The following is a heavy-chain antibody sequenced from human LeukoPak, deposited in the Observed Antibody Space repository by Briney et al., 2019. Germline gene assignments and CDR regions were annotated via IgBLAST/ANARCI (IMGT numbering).Heavy chain of an antibody. CDR2: FDPEDGET. V-gene: IGHV1-24*01. Sequence: ASVKVSCKVSGYTLTELSMHWVRQAPGQGLEWMGGFDPEDGETIYAQKFQGRVTMTEDTSTDTAYMELSSLRSEDTAVYYCATEVSPYYDFWSGYYMDVWGKGTTVTVSS. CDR1: GYTLTELS. CDR3: ATEVSPYYDFWSGYYMDV. J-gene: IGHJ6*03. D-gene: IGHD3-3*01.